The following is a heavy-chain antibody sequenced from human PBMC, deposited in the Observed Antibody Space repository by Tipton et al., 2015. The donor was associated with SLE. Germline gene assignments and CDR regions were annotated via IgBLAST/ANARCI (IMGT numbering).Heavy chain of an antibody. D-gene: IGHD2-15*01. CDR1: GYSFPTHW. CDR3: AKQRDGGGFDF. CDR2: IYPGDSDI. V-gene: IGHV5-51*01. Sequence: QSGPEVKKPGESLRISCKTSGYSFPTHWIHWVRQMPGKGLEWMGIIYPGDSDIRYSPSFEGQVTISADQSISTTYLQWNSLKASDTAMYYCAKQRDGGGFDFWGQGTLVTVSP. J-gene: IGHJ4*02.